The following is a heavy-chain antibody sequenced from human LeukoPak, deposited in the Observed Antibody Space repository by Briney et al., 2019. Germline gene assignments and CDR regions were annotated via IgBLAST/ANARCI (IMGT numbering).Heavy chain of an antibody. CDR1: GYTFSSYD. D-gene: IGHD4-17*01. J-gene: IGHJ4*02. CDR3: ARGGHGGGNDYGDFVY. Sequence: SVKVSCKASGYTFSSYDINWVRQATGQGLEWMGWMNPNSGNTGYAQKFQGRVTMTRNTSISTAYMELSSLRSEDTAVYYCARGGHGGGNDYGDFVYWGQGTLVTVSS. V-gene: IGHV1-8*01. CDR2: MNPNSGNT.